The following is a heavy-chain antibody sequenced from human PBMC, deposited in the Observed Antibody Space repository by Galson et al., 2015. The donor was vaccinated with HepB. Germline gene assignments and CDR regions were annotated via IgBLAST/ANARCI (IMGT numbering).Heavy chain of an antibody. Sequence: SLRLSCAASGFTFSSYAMHWVRQAPGKGLEWVAVISYDGSNKYYADSVKGRFTISRDNSKNTLYLQMNSLRAEDTAVYYCARDLNPYCSGGSCYKGVFGYWGQGTLVTVSS. J-gene: IGHJ4*02. CDR2: ISYDGSNK. CDR1: GFTFSSYA. D-gene: IGHD2-15*01. CDR3: ARDLNPYCSGGSCYKGVFGY. V-gene: IGHV3-30*04.